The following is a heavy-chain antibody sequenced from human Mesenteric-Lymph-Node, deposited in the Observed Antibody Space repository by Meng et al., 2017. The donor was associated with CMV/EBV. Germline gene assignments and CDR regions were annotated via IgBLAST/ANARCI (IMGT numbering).Heavy chain of an antibody. V-gene: IGHV1-8*01. D-gene: IGHD5-24*01. Sequence: ASVKVSCKASGYTFTSYDINWVRQATGQGLEWMGWMNPNSGNTGYAQKFQGRVTMTRNTSISTAYMELSSLRSEDTAVYYCAGGGDGYNYFDYWGQGTLVTVSS. CDR3: AGGGDGYNYFDY. CDR2: MNPNSGNT. J-gene: IGHJ4*02. CDR1: GYTFTSYD.